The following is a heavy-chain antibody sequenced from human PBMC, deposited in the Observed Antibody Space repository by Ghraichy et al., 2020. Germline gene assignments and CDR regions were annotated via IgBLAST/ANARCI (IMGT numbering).Heavy chain of an antibody. CDR3: SRGGGAGTPVLYHMDV. V-gene: IGHV3-21*01. Sequence: GGSLRLSCVASGLMFSPNTMNWVRQAPGKGLEWVSCISSSTRYIYYADSVKGRFTISRDNAQNSLYLQMNSLRAEDTAVYYCSRGGGAGTPVLYHMDVWGLGTTVTVSS. CDR2: ISSSTRYI. J-gene: IGHJ6*02. D-gene: IGHD6-19*01. CDR1: GLMFSPNT.